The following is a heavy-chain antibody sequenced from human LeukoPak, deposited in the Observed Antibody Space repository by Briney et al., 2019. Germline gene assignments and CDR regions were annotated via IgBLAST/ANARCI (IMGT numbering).Heavy chain of an antibody. CDR1: GFTVRSNY. CDR2: IYSSGRT. CDR3: ATNREINWFDP. Sequence: PGGSLRLSCVPSGFTVRSNYMSWVRQAPGKGLEWVSLIYSSGRTYYADSVKGRFTISRDISKDTLYLQMNSLRDEDTALYYCATNREINWFDPWGQGTLVTVSS. D-gene: IGHD1-26*01. J-gene: IGHJ5*02. V-gene: IGHV3-66*01.